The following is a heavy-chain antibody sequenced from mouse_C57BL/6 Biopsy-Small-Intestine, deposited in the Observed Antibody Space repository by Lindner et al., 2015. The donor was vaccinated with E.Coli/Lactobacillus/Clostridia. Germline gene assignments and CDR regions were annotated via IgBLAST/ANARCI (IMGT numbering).Heavy chain of an antibody. CDR1: GFSFNTYA. Sequence: VQLQESGGGLVQPKGSLKLSCAASGFSFNTYAMNWVRQAPGKGLEWVARIRSKSNNYATYYADSVKDRFTISRDDSESMLYLQMNNLKTEDTAMYYCVVCGSGGYFDVWGTGTTVTVSS. J-gene: IGHJ1*03. CDR3: VVCGSGGYFDV. D-gene: IGHD1-1*01. CDR2: IRSKSNNYAT. V-gene: IGHV10-1*01.